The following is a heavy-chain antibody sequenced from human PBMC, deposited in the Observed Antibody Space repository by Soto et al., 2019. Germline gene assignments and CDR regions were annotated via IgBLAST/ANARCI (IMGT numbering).Heavy chain of an antibody. CDR3: AHTRGGYSSSWYSWFDP. CDR1: GGTFSSYA. Sequence: QVPLVQSGAEVKKPGSSVKVSCKASGGTFSSYAISWVRQAPGQGLEWMGGIIPIFGTANYAQKFQGRVTITADESTSTAYMELSSLRSEDTAVYYCAHTRGGYSSSWYSWFDPWGQGTLVTVSS. CDR2: IIPIFGTA. J-gene: IGHJ5*02. D-gene: IGHD6-13*01. V-gene: IGHV1-69*01.